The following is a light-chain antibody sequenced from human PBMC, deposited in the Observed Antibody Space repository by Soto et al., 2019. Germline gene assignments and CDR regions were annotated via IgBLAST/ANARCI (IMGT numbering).Light chain of an antibody. CDR1: NSDVGGSNY. CDR3: SSYTSNSTRV. V-gene: IGLV2-14*01. Sequence: QSALTQPASVSGSPGQSITIFCTGTNSDVGGSNYVSWYQQYPDKAPKLMIYDVSNRPSGVSSRFSGSKSGNTASLTISGLQAEDEADYYCSSYTSNSTRVFGTGTKVTVL. J-gene: IGLJ1*01. CDR2: DVS.